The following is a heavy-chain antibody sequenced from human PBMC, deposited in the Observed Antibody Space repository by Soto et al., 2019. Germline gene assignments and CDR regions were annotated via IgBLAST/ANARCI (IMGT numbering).Heavy chain of an antibody. CDR3: ARANLGYSGYDPFDY. CDR1: GFAFGGYG. D-gene: IGHD5-12*01. J-gene: IGHJ4*02. CDR2: ISWNGVSTGYT. V-gene: IGHV3-20*04. Sequence: GGSLRLSCAASGFAFGGYGMTWVRQPPGKGLEWVSGISWNGVSTGYTGYADSVKGRFTISRDNAKNSLYLQMDNLRAEDTALYYCARANLGYSGYDPFDYWGRGTLVSVSS.